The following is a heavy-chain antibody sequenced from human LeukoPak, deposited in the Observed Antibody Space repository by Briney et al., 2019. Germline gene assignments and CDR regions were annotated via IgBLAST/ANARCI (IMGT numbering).Heavy chain of an antibody. CDR1: GGSISSYY. V-gene: IGHV4-4*07. J-gene: IGHJ4*02. CDR3: ARGGQDYYDSSGYYGPGDY. CDR2: IYTSGST. Sequence: SETLSLTCTVSGGSISSYYWSWIWQPAGKGLEWIGRIYTSGSTNYNPSLKSRVTMSVDTSKNQFSLKLSSVTAADTAVYYCARGGQDYYDSSGYYGPGDYWGQGTLVTVSS. D-gene: IGHD3-22*01.